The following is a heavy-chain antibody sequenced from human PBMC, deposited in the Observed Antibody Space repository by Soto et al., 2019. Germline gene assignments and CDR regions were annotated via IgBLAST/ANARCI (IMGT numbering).Heavy chain of an antibody. CDR2: INPSGGST. V-gene: IGHV1-46*01. J-gene: IGHJ6*02. Sequence: GASVKVSCKASGYTFTSYCMHWVRQAPGQGLEWMGIINPSGGSTSYAQKFQGRVTMTRDTSTSTVYMELSSLRSEDTAVYYCARGGLMSDYYYYGMDVWGQGSTVIVSS. CDR1: GYTFTSYC. CDR3: ARGGLMSDYYYYGMDV. D-gene: IGHD3-22*01.